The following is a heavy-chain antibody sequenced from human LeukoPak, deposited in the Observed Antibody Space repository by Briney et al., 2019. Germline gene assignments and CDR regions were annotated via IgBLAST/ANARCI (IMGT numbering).Heavy chain of an antibody. Sequence: PGGSLRLSCAASGFTFSSYAMSWVRQAPGKGLEWVSAISGSGGSTYYADSVKGRFTISRDNSKNTLYLQMNSLRAEDTAVYYCARAIAVAGTASGELDYWGQGTLVTVSP. CDR3: ARAIAVAGTASGELDY. CDR1: GFTFSSYA. CDR2: ISGSGGST. D-gene: IGHD6-19*01. J-gene: IGHJ4*02. V-gene: IGHV3-23*01.